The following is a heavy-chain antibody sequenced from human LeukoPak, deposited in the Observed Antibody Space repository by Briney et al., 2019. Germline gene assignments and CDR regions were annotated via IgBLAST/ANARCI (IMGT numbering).Heavy chain of an antibody. V-gene: IGHV4-39*01. J-gene: IGHJ6*02. D-gene: IGHD4-17*01. CDR2: IYYSGST. Sequence: SETLSLTCTVSGGSISSSSYYWGWIRQPPGKGLEWIGSIYYSGSTYYNPSLKSRVTISVDTSKNQFSLKLSSVTAADTAVYYCARSTYGDYDYYYYGMDVWGQGTTVTVSS. CDR1: GGSISSSSYY. CDR3: ARSTYGDYDYYYYGMDV.